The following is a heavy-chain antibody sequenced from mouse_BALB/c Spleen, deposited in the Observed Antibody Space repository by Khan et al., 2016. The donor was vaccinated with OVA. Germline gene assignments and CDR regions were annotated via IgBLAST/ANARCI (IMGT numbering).Heavy chain of an antibody. CDR3: ATQGSTYTWFAY. CDR2: IYPFNDDS. CDR1: GYTFTSYV. D-gene: IGHD1-1*01. J-gene: IGHJ3*01. Sequence: VRLQQSGPELLKPGASVKMSCKASGYTFTSYVMHWVKQKPGQGLEWIGYIYPFNDDSKYSEKFKGKATLTSDTSSNTDYMELSSLTSEDSAVYYCATQGSTYTWFAYWGQGTLVTVSA. V-gene: IGHV1S136*01.